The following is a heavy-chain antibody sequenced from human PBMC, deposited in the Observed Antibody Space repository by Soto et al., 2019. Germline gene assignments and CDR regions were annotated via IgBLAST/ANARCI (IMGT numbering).Heavy chain of an antibody. D-gene: IGHD1-1*01. Sequence: PSETLSLTCAVYGGSFSGYYWSWIRQPPGKGLEWIGEINHSGSTNYNPSLKSRVTISVDTSKNQFSLKLSSVTAADTAVYYCARVELEPRYYYGMDVWGQGTTVTVSS. CDR3: ARVELEPRYYYGMDV. J-gene: IGHJ6*02. V-gene: IGHV4-34*01. CDR1: GGSFSGYY. CDR2: INHSGST.